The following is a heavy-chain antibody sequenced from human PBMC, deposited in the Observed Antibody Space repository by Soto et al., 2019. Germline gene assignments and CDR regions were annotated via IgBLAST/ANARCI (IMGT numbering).Heavy chain of an antibody. V-gene: IGHV2-5*02. CDR1: GFSLTTSGVG. J-gene: IGHJ3*02. CDR2: IFWDDDK. D-gene: IGHD1-26*01. CDR3: SHWGALRLDAFDI. Sequence: QITLKESGPTLVKPTQTLTLTCTFSGFSLTTSGVGVGWIRQPPGEALEWLAIIFWDDDKRYSPSLKSRLTATKDISRHHVVLTMTDVDPVDTATYYCSHWGALRLDAFDIWGQGTMVTVSS.